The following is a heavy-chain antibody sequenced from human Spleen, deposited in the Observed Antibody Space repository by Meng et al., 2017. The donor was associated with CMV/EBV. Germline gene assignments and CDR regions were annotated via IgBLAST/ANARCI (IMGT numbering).Heavy chain of an antibody. J-gene: IGHJ5*02. V-gene: IGHV3-48*03. CDR3: ARDLSDSSGYRFPNWFDP. CDR1: GFTFSSYE. CDR2: ISSSGSTI. Sequence: GESLKISCAASGFTFSSYEMNWVRQAPGKGLEWVSYISSSGSTIYYADSVKGRFTISRDNAKNSLYLQMNSLRAEDTAVYYCARDLSDSSGYRFPNWFDPWGQGTLVTVSS. D-gene: IGHD3-22*01.